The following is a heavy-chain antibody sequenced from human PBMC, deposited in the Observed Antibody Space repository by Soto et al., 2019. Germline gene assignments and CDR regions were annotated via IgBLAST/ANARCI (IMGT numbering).Heavy chain of an antibody. J-gene: IGHJ3*02. CDR2: IYYSGST. CDR1: GGSISSGGYY. V-gene: IGHV4-31*03. D-gene: IGHD3-22*01. Sequence: QVQLQESGPGLVKPSQTLSLTCTVSGGSISSGGYYWSWIRQHPGKGLEWIGYIYYSGSTYYNPSLKSRVTISVDTSKNQFSLKLSSVTAADTAVYYCAAKSYYYDSSGYYCCAFDIWGQGTMVTVSS. CDR3: AAKSYYYDSSGYYCCAFDI.